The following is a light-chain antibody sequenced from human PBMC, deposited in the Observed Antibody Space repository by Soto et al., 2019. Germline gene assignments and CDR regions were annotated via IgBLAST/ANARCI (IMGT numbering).Light chain of an antibody. Sequence: QSALTQPASVSGSPGQSITISCTGTSSDVGGYNYVSWYLQHPGKAPKLIIYEVSNRPSGVSNRFSGSKSGNTASLTISGLQAEDEADYYCSSYTSSNTYVFGTGTKLPVL. J-gene: IGLJ1*01. CDR2: EVS. CDR3: SSYTSSNTYV. V-gene: IGLV2-14*01. CDR1: SSDVGGYNY.